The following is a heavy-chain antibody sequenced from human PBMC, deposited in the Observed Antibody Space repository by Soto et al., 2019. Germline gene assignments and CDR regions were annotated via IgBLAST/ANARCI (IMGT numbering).Heavy chain of an antibody. CDR1: GGSFSGYQ. CDR2: INDSGNI. J-gene: IGHJ6*03. CDR3: ARGLILWFGELSRRGGYYSYMDV. D-gene: IGHD3-10*01. Sequence: VQLQQWGAGLLKPSETLSLTCAVYGGSFSGYQWSWIRQTPGKGLEWIGEINDSGNINYNPSLKSRLTIVMDTPKKQIALKLRSVTAADSAVYYCARGLILWFGELSRRGGYYSYMDVWGKGTTVTVSS. V-gene: IGHV4-34*01.